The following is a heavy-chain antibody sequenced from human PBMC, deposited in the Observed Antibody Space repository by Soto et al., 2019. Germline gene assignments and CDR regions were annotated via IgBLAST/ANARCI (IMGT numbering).Heavy chain of an antibody. Sequence: GGSLRLSCAASGFTFSSYSMNWVRQAPGKGLEWVSSISSSSSYIYYADSVKGRFTISRDNAKNSLYLQMNSLRAEDTAVYYCAPPPGRELRGGGYWGQGTLVTVSS. D-gene: IGHD1-26*01. CDR1: GFTFSSYS. CDR2: ISSSSSYI. J-gene: IGHJ4*02. CDR3: APPPGRELRGGGY. V-gene: IGHV3-21*01.